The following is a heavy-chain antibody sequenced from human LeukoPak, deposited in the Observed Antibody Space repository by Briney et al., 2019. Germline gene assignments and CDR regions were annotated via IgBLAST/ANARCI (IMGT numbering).Heavy chain of an antibody. CDR3: AREPTTVSPPG. V-gene: IGHV3-66*01. Sequence: GGSLRLSCAASGFTVSSNYMSWVRQAPGKGLEWVSVIYSGGSTYYADSVKGRFTSSRDNSKNTLYLQMHSLRVEDTAVYYCAREPTTVSPPGWGQGTLVTVSS. CDR2: IYSGGST. CDR1: GFTVSSNY. J-gene: IGHJ4*02. D-gene: IGHD4-11*01.